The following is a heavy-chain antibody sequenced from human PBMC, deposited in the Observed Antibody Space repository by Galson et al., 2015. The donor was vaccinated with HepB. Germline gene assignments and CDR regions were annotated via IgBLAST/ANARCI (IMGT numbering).Heavy chain of an antibody. CDR3: ARTYSGSKGYFDY. CDR2: ISSSSSYT. J-gene: IGHJ4*02. Sequence: SLRLSCAASGFTFSDYYMSWIRQAPGKGLEWVSYISSSSSYTNYADSVKGRFTISRDNAKNSLYLQMNSLRAEDTAVYYCARTYSGSKGYFDYWGQGTLVTVSS. D-gene: IGHD1-26*01. V-gene: IGHV3-11*06. CDR1: GFTFSDYY.